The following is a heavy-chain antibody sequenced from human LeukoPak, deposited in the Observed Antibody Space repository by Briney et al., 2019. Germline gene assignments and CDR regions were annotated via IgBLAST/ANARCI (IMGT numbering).Heavy chain of an antibody. CDR1: GYSFSSYW. CDR3: ARRSSQNYDSSGYYGMDV. D-gene: IGHD3-22*01. J-gene: IGHJ6*02. CDR2: IYPVDSDT. Sequence: GESLKISCKGSGYSFSSYWIGWVRQMPGKGLEWMGLIYPVDSDTRYSPPFQGQVTISVDKSINTAYLQWSSLKASDTAMYYCARRSSQNYDSSGYYGMDVWGQGTTVTVSS. V-gene: IGHV5-51*01.